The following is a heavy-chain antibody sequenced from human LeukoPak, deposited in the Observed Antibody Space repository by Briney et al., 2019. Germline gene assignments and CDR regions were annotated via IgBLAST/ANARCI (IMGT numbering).Heavy chain of an antibody. CDR1: GYTFTTYG. CDR2: FSGNNGNT. V-gene: IGHV1-18*01. J-gene: IGHJ3*01. CDR3: ARDFDV. Sequence: ASVKVSCKASGYTFTTYGISWVRQAPGQGLKWMGWFSGNNGNTDYAQKLQGRVTVTTDTSTNTAYRELRSRRSDDTAVYYCARDFDVWGQGTMVTVSS.